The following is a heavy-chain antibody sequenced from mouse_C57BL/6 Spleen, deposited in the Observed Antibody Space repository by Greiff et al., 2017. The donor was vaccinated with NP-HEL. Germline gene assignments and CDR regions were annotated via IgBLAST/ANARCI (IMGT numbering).Heavy chain of an antibody. V-gene: IGHV5-4*03. Sequence: EVKLVESGGGLVKPGGSLKLSCAASGFTFSSYAMSWVRQTPEKRLEWVATISDGGSYTYYPDNVKGRFTISRDNAKNNLYLQMSHLKSEDTAMYYCARSLANWDDYWGQGTTLTVSS. D-gene: IGHD4-1*01. CDR1: GFTFSSYA. CDR2: ISDGGSYT. J-gene: IGHJ2*01. CDR3: ARSLANWDDY.